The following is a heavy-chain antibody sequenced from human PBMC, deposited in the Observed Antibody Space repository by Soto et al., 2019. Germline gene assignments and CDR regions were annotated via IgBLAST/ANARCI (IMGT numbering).Heavy chain of an antibody. CDR3: ARSYGSGSYGYFDP. Sequence: QIQLVQSGAEVKKPGSSVKVSCKASGGGFSSYAVNWVRQAPGQGLEWMGGIIPLFTTTNYAQTFQGRVTITADDSTTTAYIEVNNLTSEDTAISCCARSYGSGSYGYFDPWGQGTLVTVSS. CDR2: IIPLFTTT. D-gene: IGHD3-10*01. V-gene: IGHV1-69*01. J-gene: IGHJ5*02. CDR1: GGGFSSYA.